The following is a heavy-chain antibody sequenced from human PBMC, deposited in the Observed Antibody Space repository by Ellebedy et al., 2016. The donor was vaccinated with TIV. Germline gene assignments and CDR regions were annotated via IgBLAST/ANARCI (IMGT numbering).Heavy chain of an antibody. D-gene: IGHD1-26*01. J-gene: IGHJ4*02. CDR2: IIPMFGTA. CDR3: ARDRIRRVGDNDNNFDY. CDR1: GDTFNSYA. V-gene: IGHV1-69*13. Sequence: AASVKVSCKASGDTFNSYAINWVRQAPGQGLEWMGGIIPMFGTAHYAQKFQGRVTITADEIMSTAYMELSSLRSEDTAVYYCARDRIRRVGDNDNNFDYWGQGTLVTVSS.